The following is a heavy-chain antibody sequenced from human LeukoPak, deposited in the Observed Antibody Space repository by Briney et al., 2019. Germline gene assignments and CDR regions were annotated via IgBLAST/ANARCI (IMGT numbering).Heavy chain of an antibody. J-gene: IGHJ4*02. D-gene: IGHD3-22*01. CDR3: VRESVYYDSSGYYNVLDY. V-gene: IGHV3-21*01. CDR1: GFTFSSHS. Sequence: GGSPRLSCAASGFTFSSHSMNWVRQAPGKGLEWVSVITSSSDYIYYADSLKGGFTVSRDNAKNSLYLQVNSLRAEDTAVYYCVRESVYYDSSGYYNVLDYWGQGTLVTVSS. CDR2: ITSSSDYI.